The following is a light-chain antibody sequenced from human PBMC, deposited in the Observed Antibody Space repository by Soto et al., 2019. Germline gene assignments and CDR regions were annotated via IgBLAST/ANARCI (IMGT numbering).Light chain of an antibody. V-gene: IGLV1-44*01. CDR1: SSNIGSDT. CDR3: AVWDDSLKGYV. CDR2: SNN. Sequence: QSALTQPPSASGTAGQRVTISCSGSSSNIGSDTVTWYQHLPGSAPKRLIYSNNQRPSGVPDRFSGSKSGSSASLAISGLQSEDEADYYCAVWDDSLKGYVFGTGTKLTVL. J-gene: IGLJ1*01.